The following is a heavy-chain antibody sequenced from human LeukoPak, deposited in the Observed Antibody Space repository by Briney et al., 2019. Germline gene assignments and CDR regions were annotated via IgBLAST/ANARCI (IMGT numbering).Heavy chain of an antibody. Sequence: SETLSLTRTVSGGSISSYYWSWIRQPPGKGLEWIGYIYYSGSTNYNPSLKSRVTISVDTSKNQFSLKLSSVTAADTAVYYCARDGYYDILTGYYSPLDYWGQGTLVTVSS. CDR2: IYYSGST. J-gene: IGHJ4*02. CDR1: GGSISSYY. V-gene: IGHV4-59*01. D-gene: IGHD3-9*01. CDR3: ARDGYYDILTGYYSPLDY.